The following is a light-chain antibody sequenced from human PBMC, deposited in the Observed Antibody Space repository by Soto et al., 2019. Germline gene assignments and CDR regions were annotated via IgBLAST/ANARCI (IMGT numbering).Light chain of an antibody. CDR2: KAS. Sequence: IHMTQSPSTLSASVGYRVTITCRSSQDINNWLAWYQQKPGTAPKLLISKASILESGVPSRFSGSGSGTDYTLIISSLQPDDFATYLCQQYNTYSWSFGQGTKVDIK. CDR3: QQYNTYSWS. V-gene: IGKV1-5*03. CDR1: QDINNW. J-gene: IGKJ1*01.